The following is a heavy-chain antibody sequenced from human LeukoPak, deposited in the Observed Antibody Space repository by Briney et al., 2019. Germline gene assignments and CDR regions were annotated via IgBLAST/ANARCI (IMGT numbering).Heavy chain of an antibody. CDR1: GYSFTNYW. D-gene: IGHD1-7*01. CDR3: ARPGNTGTDYFQF. CDR2: IYPGDSDT. V-gene: IGHV5-51*01. Sequence: GQSLKISCKGSGYSFTNYWIGWVRQMPGKGLEWVGFIYPGDSDTRYSPSFQGQVTISADKSITTAYLQWSSLKASDIAIYYCARPGNTGTDYFQFWGQGTLVTVSS. J-gene: IGHJ4*02.